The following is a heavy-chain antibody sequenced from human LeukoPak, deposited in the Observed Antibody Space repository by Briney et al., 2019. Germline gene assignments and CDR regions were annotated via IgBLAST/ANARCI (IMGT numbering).Heavy chain of an antibody. CDR1: GFTFSSYA. CDR2: ISGSGGST. D-gene: IGHD3-10*01. J-gene: IGHJ4*02. Sequence: GGSLRLSCAASGFTFSSYAMSWVRQAPGKGLEWVSSISGSGGSTYYADSVKGRFTISRDNSKNMLYLQMNSLRAEGTAVYYCAGGRRHLVRGTLDYWGQGTLVTVSS. CDR3: AGGRRHLVRGTLDY. V-gene: IGHV3-23*01.